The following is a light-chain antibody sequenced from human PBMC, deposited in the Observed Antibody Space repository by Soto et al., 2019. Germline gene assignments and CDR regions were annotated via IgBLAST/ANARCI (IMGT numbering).Light chain of an antibody. Sequence: DIVMTQSPDSPAVSLGERATINCKSSQSVLYSSNNKNYLAWYQQKPGQPPKLLIYWASTREFGVPDRFSGSGSGTDFTLTISSLQAEDVAVYYCQQYNSTPLTFGGGTKVEIK. V-gene: IGKV4-1*01. CDR3: QQYNSTPLT. CDR2: WAS. J-gene: IGKJ4*01. CDR1: QSVLYSSNNKNY.